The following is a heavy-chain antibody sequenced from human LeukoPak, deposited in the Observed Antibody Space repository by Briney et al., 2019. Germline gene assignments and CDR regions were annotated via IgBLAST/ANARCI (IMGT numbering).Heavy chain of an antibody. D-gene: IGHD3-22*01. Sequence: PGGSLRLSCAASGFTFSSYAMSWVPQAPGKGLEWVSAISGSGGSTYYADSVKGRFTISRDNSKNTLYLQMNSLRAEDTAVYYCAKVKPDYYDSSGSFDYWGQGTLVTVSS. V-gene: IGHV3-23*01. J-gene: IGHJ4*02. CDR1: GFTFSSYA. CDR3: AKVKPDYYDSSGSFDY. CDR2: ISGSGGST.